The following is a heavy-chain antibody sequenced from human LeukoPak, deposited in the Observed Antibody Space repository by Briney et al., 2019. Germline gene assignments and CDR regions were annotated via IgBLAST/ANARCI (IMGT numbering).Heavy chain of an antibody. V-gene: IGHV4-39*01. CDR3: ARHSSSTSCYFLP. Sequence: SETLSLTCTVSGGSISCSSHYWGWSRQPPGKGLEWIGSIYYSGSTYYNPSLKSRVTISVDTSKNQFSLKLSSVTAADTAVYYCARHSSSTSCYFLPWGQGTLVTVSS. J-gene: IGHJ5*02. CDR2: IYYSGST. CDR1: GGSISCSSHY. D-gene: IGHD2-2*01.